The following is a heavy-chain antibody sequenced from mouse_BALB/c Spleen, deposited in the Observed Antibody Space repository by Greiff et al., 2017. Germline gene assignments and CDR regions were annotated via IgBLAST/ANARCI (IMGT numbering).Heavy chain of an antibody. CDR1: GYTFTSYV. J-gene: IGHJ2*01. Sequence: EVQLQQSGPELVKPGASVKMSCKASGYTFTSYVMHWVKQKPGQGLEWIGYINPYNDGTKYNEKFKGKTTLTSDKSSSTAYMELSSLTSEDSAVYCCSRGELSTMIAYWGQGTTLTVSS. CDR3: SRGELSTMIAY. V-gene: IGHV1-14*01. D-gene: IGHD2-4*01. CDR2: INPYNDGT.